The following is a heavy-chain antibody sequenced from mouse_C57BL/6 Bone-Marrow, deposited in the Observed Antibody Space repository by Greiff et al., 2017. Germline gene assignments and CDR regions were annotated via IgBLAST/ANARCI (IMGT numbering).Heavy chain of an antibody. J-gene: IGHJ2*01. CDR2: IDPETGGT. Sequence: QVQLQQSGAELVRPGASVTLSCKASSYTFTDYEMHWVKQTPVHGLEWIGAIDPETGGTAYNQKFKGKAILTADKSSSTAYMELRSLTSEDSAVYYCTRLGPYYYGSSYWGQGTTLTVSS. D-gene: IGHD1-1*01. V-gene: IGHV1-15*01. CDR1: SYTFTDYE. CDR3: TRLGPYYYGSSY.